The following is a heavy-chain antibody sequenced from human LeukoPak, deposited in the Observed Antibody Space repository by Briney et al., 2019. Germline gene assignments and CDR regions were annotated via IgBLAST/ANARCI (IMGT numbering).Heavy chain of an antibody. CDR1: GYTFTGYY. D-gene: IGHD6-13*01. CDR2: INPNSGGT. J-gene: IGHJ6*04. Sequence: ASVKVSCKASGYTFTGYYMHWVRRAPGQGLEWMGWINPNSGGTNYAQKFQGWVTMTRDTSISTAYMELSRLRSDDTAVYYCAREARIAAADYYYYYGMDVWGKGTTVTVSS. V-gene: IGHV1-2*04. CDR3: AREARIAAADYYYYYGMDV.